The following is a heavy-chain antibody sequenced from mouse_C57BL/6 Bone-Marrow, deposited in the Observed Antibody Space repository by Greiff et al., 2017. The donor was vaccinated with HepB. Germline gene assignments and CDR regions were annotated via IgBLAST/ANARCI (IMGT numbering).Heavy chain of an antibody. CDR3: AKPGYYGSSYNWYFDV. V-gene: IGHV2-3*01. CDR1: GFSLTSYG. CDR2: IWGDGST. J-gene: IGHJ1*03. D-gene: IGHD1-1*01. Sequence: VQLQESGPGLVAPSQSLSITCTVSGFSLTSYGVSWVRQPPGKGLEWLGVIWGDGSTNYHSALISSLSISKDNSKSQVFLKLNSLQTADTATYYWAKPGYYGSSYNWYFDVWGTGTTVTVSS.